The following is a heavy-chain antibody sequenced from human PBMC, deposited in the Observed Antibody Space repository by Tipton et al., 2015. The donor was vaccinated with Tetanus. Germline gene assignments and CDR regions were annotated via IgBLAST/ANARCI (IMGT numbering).Heavy chain of an antibody. D-gene: IGHD3-16*01. CDR3: ARDHGITWGGMGYYYGMDV. CDR2: INPDGSRT. J-gene: IGHJ6*02. V-gene: IGHV3-74*01. Sequence: SLRLSCAASGFTSKSHYMHWVRQAPGKGLVWISRINPDGSRTNYADSVKGRFTISRDNAKNTVYLQMSSLRAEDTAVYYCARDHGITWGGMGYYYGMDVWGQGTTVTVSS. CDR1: GFTSKSHY.